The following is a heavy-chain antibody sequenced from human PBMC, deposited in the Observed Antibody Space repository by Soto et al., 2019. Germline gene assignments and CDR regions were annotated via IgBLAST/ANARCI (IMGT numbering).Heavy chain of an antibody. D-gene: IGHD2-15*01. CDR2: ISYDGSNK. CDR3: AKDSDLGYCSGGSCYGYYFDY. CDR1: GFTFSSYG. V-gene: IGHV3-30*18. Sequence: QVQLVESGGSVVQPGRSLRLSCAASGFTFSSYGMHWVRQAPGKGLEWVAVISYDGSNKYYADSVKGRFTISRDNSKNTLYLQMNSLRAEDRALYYCAKDSDLGYCSGGSCYGYYFDYWGQGTLVTVSS. J-gene: IGHJ4*02.